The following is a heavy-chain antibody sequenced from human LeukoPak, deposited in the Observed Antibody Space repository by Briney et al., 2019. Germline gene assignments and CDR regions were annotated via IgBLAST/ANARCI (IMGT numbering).Heavy chain of an antibody. CDR2: IIGSGGST. J-gene: IGHJ4*02. CDR1: GFTFSSYA. CDR3: AKDSSLFDSSGYYPFDY. V-gene: IGHV3-23*01. D-gene: IGHD3-22*01. Sequence: GGSLRLSCAASGFTFSSYAMSWVRQAPGKGLEWVSAIIGSGGSTYYADSVKGRFTISRDNSKNTLYLQMNSLRAEDTAVYYCAKDSSLFDSSGYYPFDYWGQGTLVTVSS.